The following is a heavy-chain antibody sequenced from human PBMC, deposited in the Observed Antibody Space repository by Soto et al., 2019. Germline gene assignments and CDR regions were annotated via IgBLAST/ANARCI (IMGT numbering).Heavy chain of an antibody. CDR3: AKVGTAAAGRVSGMDV. CDR2: ISGSGGST. J-gene: IGHJ6*02. CDR1: GFTFSSYA. D-gene: IGHD6-13*01. Sequence: PGGSLRLSCAASGFTFSSYAMSWVRQAPGKGLEWVSAISGSGGSTYYADSVKGRFTISRDNSKNTLYLQMNSLRAEDTAVYYCAKVGTAAAGRVSGMDVWGQGTTVTVSS. V-gene: IGHV3-23*01.